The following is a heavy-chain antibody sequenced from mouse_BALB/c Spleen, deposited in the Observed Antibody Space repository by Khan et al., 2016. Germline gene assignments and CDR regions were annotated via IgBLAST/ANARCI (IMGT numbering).Heavy chain of an antibody. V-gene: IGHV1S127*01. CDR3: TREGNYLDY. Sequence: QVQLQQPGAELVKPGASVKMSCKASGYTFTSYWMHWVKQRPGQGLEWIGVIDPSDSYTSYNQKFTGKATLTVDTSSSTAYMQLSSLTSEDSAVYYCTREGNYLDYWGQGTTLTVSS. CDR2: IDPSDSYT. CDR1: GYTFTSYW. J-gene: IGHJ2*01.